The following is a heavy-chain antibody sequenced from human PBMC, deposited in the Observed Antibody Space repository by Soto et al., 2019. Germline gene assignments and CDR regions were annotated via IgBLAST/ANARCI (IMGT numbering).Heavy chain of an antibody. Sequence: SETLSLTCAVYGGSFSGYYWSWIRQPPGKGLEWIGEINHSGSTNYNPSLKSRVTISVDTSKNQFSLKLSSVTAADTAVYYCARWPTYGMDVWGQGATVTVSS. D-gene: IGHD2-21*01. CDR1: GGSFSGYY. V-gene: IGHV4-34*01. CDR2: INHSGST. J-gene: IGHJ6*02. CDR3: ARWPTYGMDV.